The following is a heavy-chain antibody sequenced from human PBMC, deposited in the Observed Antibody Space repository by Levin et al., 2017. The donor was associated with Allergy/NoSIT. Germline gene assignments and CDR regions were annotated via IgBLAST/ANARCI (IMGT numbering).Heavy chain of an antibody. J-gene: IGHJ6*02. CDR3: ARDMSRDYFGMDV. CDR2: INPNSGGT. V-gene: IGHV1-2*02. CDR1: GYTFTDFF. Sequence: GESLKISCKTSGYTFTDFFIHWVRQAPGQGLEWMGWINPNSGGTNYAQKFQGRVTMTTGASINTAYMELSRLRSDDTGVYYCARDMSRDYFGMDVWGQGTTVTVSS. D-gene: IGHD3-10*01.